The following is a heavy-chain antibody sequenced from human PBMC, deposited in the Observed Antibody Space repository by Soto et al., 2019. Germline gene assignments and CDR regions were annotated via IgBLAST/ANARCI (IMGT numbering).Heavy chain of an antibody. V-gene: IGHV1-69*12. D-gene: IGHD2-2*01. Sequence: QVQLVQSGAEVKKPGSSVKVSCKASGGTFSSYAISWVRQAPGQGLEWMGGIIPIFGTANYAQKFQGRVTITAAESTSTAYMDISSLISEATAVYYCARDSGRDCISTSCHIEYWGQGTLVTV. CDR1: GGTFSSYA. CDR2: IIPIFGTA. J-gene: IGHJ4*02. CDR3: ARDSGRDCISTSCHIEY.